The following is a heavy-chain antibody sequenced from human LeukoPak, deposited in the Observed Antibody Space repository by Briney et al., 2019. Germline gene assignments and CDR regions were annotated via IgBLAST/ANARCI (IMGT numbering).Heavy chain of an antibody. V-gene: IGHV3-53*01. CDR2: LYSGGTT. CDR3: ARGLGSGTYTEYYMDV. D-gene: IGHD3-10*01. J-gene: IGHJ6*03. Sequence: GGSLRLSCAASGFSVSSDYMSWVRQAPGKGLDWVSVLYSGGTTYYADSVKGRFTISRDNSKNMLFLQMNSLRAEDTAVYYCARGLGSGTYTEYYMDVWGKGTTVTVSS. CDR1: GFSVSSDY.